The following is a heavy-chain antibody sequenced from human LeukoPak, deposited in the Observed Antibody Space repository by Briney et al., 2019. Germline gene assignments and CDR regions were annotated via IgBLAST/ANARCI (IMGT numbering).Heavy chain of an antibody. CDR3: ARGPDPYSSVFY. CDR2: MNPNSGNT. D-gene: IGHD2-15*01. Sequence: ASVKVSCKASEYTFTSYDINWVRQATGQGLEWMGWMNPNSGNTGYAQKFQGRVTMTRNTSISTAYMELSSLRSEDTAVYYCARGPDPYSSVFYWGQGTLVTVSS. CDR1: EYTFTSYD. J-gene: IGHJ4*02. V-gene: IGHV1-8*01.